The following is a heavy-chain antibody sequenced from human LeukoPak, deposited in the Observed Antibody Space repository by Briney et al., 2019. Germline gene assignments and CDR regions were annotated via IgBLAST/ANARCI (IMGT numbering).Heavy chain of an antibody. CDR3: TTYVTGRGAFDM. V-gene: IGHV3-49*04. Sequence: PGRPLRLSCAAAGSTFGDYALGWVRQAPGKGLEWVAFIRSKAYGGTTEYAASVKGRFTISRDDSKTIACLQMNSLKTEDTAVYYCTTYVTGRGAFDMWGQGTTVTVSS. J-gene: IGHJ3*02. CDR2: IRSKAYGGTT. CDR1: GSTFGDYA. D-gene: IGHD3-10*01.